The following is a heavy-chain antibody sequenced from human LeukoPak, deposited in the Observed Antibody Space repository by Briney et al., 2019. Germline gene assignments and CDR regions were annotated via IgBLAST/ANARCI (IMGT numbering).Heavy chain of an antibody. V-gene: IGHV4-34*01. Sequence: SETLSLTCAVYGGSFSGYYWSWIRQPPGKGLEWIGEINHSGSTSYNPSLKSRVTISVDTSKNQFSLKLSSVTAADTAVYYCARGANFYYYGMDVWGQGTTVTVSS. CDR2: INHSGST. D-gene: IGHD2-15*01. CDR3: ARGANFYYYGMDV. CDR1: GGSFSGYY. J-gene: IGHJ6*02.